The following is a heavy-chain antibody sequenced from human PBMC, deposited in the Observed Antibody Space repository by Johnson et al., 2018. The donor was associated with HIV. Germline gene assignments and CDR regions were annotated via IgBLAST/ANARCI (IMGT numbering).Heavy chain of an antibody. CDR3: ARDTYCSGGSCYSNAFDI. D-gene: IGHD2-15*01. J-gene: IGHJ3*02. Sequence: VQLVESGGGVVQPGRSLRLSCAASGFTFGSYALHWVRQAPGKGLARVALISYDGNNKSYTDDVKGRFTISRANSKNTLSLRMNSLSAEYTAVYYCARDTYCSGGSCYSNAFDIWGQGTMVTVSS. V-gene: IGHV3-30*04. CDR1: GFTFGSYA. CDR2: ISYDGNNK.